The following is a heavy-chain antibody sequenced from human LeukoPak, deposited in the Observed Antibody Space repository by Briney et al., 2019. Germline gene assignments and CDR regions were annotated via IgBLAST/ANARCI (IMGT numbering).Heavy chain of an antibody. Sequence: ASVKVSCKASGGTFSSYAISWVRQAPGQGLEWMGRIIPILGIANYAQKFQGRGTITADKSTSTAYMELSSLRSEDTAVYYCARDSYYCGGDCGAFDIWGQGTMVTVSS. CDR1: GGTFSSYA. V-gene: IGHV1-69*04. J-gene: IGHJ3*02. CDR3: ARDSYYCGGDCGAFDI. CDR2: IIPILGIA. D-gene: IGHD2-21*02.